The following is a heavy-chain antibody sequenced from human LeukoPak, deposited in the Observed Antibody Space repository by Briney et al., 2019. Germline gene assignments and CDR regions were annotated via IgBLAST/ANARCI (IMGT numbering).Heavy chain of an antibody. Sequence: TPSETLSLTCAVYGGSFSGYYWSWIRQPPGKGLEWIGEINHSGSTNYNPSLKSRVTISVDTSKNQFSLKLSSVTAADTAVYYCARGISSSSWYISYYYYGMDVWGQGTTVTVSS. CDR2: INHSGST. CDR1: GGSFSGYY. CDR3: ARGISSSSWYISYYYYGMDV. D-gene: IGHD6-13*01. V-gene: IGHV4-34*01. J-gene: IGHJ6*02.